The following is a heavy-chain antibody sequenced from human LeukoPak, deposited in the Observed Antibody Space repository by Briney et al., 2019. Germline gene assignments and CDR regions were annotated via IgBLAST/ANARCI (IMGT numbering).Heavy chain of an antibody. V-gene: IGHV3-21*01. CDR2: ISDSGTYI. J-gene: IGHJ4*02. D-gene: IGHD4/OR15-4a*01. Sequence: GGSLRLSCAASGFTFSSYAMSWVRQAPGKGLEWVSSISDSGTYISYADSVKGRFTISRDNARNSLYLQMNSLRAEDTAVYYCARRAGAYSHPYDYWGQGTLVTVSS. CDR1: GFTFSSYA. CDR3: ARRAGAYSHPYDY.